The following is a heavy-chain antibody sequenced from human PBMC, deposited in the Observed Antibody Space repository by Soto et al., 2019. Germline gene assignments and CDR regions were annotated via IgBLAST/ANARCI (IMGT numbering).Heavy chain of an antibody. D-gene: IGHD6-19*01. CDR2: IYHSGST. V-gene: IGHV4-4*02. CDR3: ARGYSSGWWVYYFDY. CDR1: GGSISSSNW. J-gene: IGHJ4*02. Sequence: QVQLQESGPGLVKPSGTLSLTCAVSGGSISSSNWWSWVRQPPGKGLGWIGEIYHSGSTNYNPSLKSRITTSVDKSQNQFSLKLSSVTAADTAVYYCARGYSSGWWVYYFDYWGQGTLVTVSS.